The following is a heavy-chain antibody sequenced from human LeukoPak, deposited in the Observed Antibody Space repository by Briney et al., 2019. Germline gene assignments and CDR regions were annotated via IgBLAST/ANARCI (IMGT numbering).Heavy chain of an antibody. CDR3: ARHVGYCSGDSCYPGYYYMDV. J-gene: IGHJ6*03. Sequence: SETLSLTCTVSGGSISSYYWSWIRQPPGKGLEWIGYIYYSGSTNYNPSLKSRVTISVDTSKNQFSLKLSSVTAADTAVYYCARHVGYCSGDSCYPGYYYMDVWGKGTTVTVSS. V-gene: IGHV4-59*01. CDR2: IYYSGST. CDR1: GGSISSYY. D-gene: IGHD2-15*01.